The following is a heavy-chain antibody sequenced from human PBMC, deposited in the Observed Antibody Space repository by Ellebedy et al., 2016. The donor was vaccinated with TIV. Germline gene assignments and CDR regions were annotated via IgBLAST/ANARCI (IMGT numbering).Heavy chain of an antibody. CDR3: ARDHGDGDIDY. Sequence: GESLKISCAASGFSFSSYPMHWVRQAPGKGLEWVAVISFDGVNKFHADSVKGRFTISRDNFKNTLYLQMSSLRADDTAVYFCARDHGDGDIDYWGQGTLVTVSS. V-gene: IGHV3-30-3*01. J-gene: IGHJ4*02. CDR1: GFSFSSYP. CDR2: ISFDGVNK. D-gene: IGHD4-17*01.